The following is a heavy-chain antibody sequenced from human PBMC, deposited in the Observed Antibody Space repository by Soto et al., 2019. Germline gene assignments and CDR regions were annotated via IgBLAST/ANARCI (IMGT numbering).Heavy chain of an antibody. CDR3: ARDNGDFDY. J-gene: IGHJ4*02. CDR2: IYYSGST. CDR1: GGTVSSCIYY. V-gene: IGHV4-61*01. Sequence: SETLSLTCTVSGGTVSSCIYYWSWIRQPPGKGLEWIGYIYYSGSTNYNPSLKSRVTISVDTSKNQFSLKLSSVTAADTAVYYCARDNGDFDYWGQGTLVTVSS. D-gene: IGHD4-17*01.